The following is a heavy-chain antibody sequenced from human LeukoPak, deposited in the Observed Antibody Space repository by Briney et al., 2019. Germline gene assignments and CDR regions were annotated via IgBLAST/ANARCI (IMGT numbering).Heavy chain of an antibody. V-gene: IGHV4-61*02. CDR2: IYTSGST. D-gene: IGHD3-3*01. J-gene: IGHJ4*02. CDR1: GGSISSGSYY. Sequence: TLSLTCTVSGGSISSGSYYWSWIRQPAGKGLEWIGRIYTSGSTNYNPSLKSRVTISVDTSKNQFSLKLSSVTAADTAVYYCASSWTNYDFWSGYTDFDYWGQGTLVTVSS. CDR3: ASSWTNYDFWSGYTDFDY.